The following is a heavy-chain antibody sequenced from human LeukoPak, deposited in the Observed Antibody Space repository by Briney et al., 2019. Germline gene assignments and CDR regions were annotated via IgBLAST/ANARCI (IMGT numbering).Heavy chain of an antibody. V-gene: IGHV1-69*13. CDR1: GGTFSSYA. Sequence: ASVKVSCKASGGTFSSYAISWVRQAPGQGLEWMGGIIPIFGTANYAQKFQGRVTITADESTSTAYMELSSLRSEDTAVYYCASEEIGDPHYYGSGSYYPTDAFDIWGQGTMVTVSS. D-gene: IGHD3-10*01. CDR3: ASEEIGDPHYYGSGSYYPTDAFDI. J-gene: IGHJ3*02. CDR2: IIPIFGTA.